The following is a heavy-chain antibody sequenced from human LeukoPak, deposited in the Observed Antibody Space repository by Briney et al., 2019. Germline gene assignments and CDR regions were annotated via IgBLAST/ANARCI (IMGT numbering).Heavy chain of an antibody. CDR3: ARGKYYYDSSGRAFDY. J-gene: IGHJ4*02. CDR2: VNPNSGGT. Sequence: ASVKVSCKASGYTFTGYYMHWVRQAPGQGLEWMGWVNPNSGGTNYAQRFQGRVTMTRDTSISTAYMELSRLRSDDTAVYYCARGKYYYDSSGRAFDYWGQGTLVTVSS. D-gene: IGHD3-22*01. V-gene: IGHV1-2*02. CDR1: GYTFTGYY.